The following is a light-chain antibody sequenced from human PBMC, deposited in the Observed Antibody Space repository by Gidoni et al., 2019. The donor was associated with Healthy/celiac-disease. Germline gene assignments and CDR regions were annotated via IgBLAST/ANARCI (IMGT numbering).Light chain of an antibody. CDR3: QQRSNWPLT. V-gene: IGKV3-11*01. Sequence: VLAQSPATLSLSPGERATLSCRASQRVSSSLAWYHQKPGQAPRLLIYDASNWATGIPARFSGSGSGTDFTLTISSLEPEDFAVYYCQQRSNWPLTFXGXTKVEIK. J-gene: IGKJ4*01. CDR1: QRVSSS. CDR2: DAS.